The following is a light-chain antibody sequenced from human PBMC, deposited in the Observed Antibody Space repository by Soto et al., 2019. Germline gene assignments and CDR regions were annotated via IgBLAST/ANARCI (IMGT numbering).Light chain of an antibody. CDR1: QSVSRY. J-gene: IGKJ1*01. V-gene: IGKV3-11*01. CDR2: DAS. CDR3: QQRSNWT. Sequence: EIVLTQSPATLSLSPGERATLSCRASQSVSRYLAWYQQTPGQAPRLLIYDASNRATGIPARFSGSGSGTDFTLTISSLEPEDFAVYYCQQRSNWTFGQGTKVDIK.